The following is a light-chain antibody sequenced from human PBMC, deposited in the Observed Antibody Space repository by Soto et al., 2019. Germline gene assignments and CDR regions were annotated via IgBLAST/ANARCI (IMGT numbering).Light chain of an antibody. CDR1: QGISNY. J-gene: IGKJ1*01. CDR2: AAS. CDR3: QKYNSARRA. V-gene: IGKV1-27*01. Sequence: DIQMTQSPSSLSASVGDRVTITCRASQGISNYLAWYQQKPGKVPKLLIYAASTWQSGVPSRFSGSGSGTDFTLTISSRQPEDVATYYCQKYNSARRAFGQGTKVEIK.